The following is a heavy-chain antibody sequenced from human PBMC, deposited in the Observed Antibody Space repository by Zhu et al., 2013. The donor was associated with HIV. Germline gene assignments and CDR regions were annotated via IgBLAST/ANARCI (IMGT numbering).Heavy chain of an antibody. D-gene: IGHD3-10*01. Sequence: QVQLVQSGAEMKQPGASVKVSCKASGYSLSTDYMHWVRQAPGQGLEWMGRFSPSGDSTIYAQKFQDRLTMIRDTSTTTDYMELNSLRSEDTAVYYCARTPLRYTGSRWGGTWFDPVGPGNPGHRLL. CDR2: FSPSGDST. CDR3: ARTPLRYTGSRWGGTWFDP. CDR1: GYSLSTDY. V-gene: IGHV1-46*01. J-gene: IGHJ5*02.